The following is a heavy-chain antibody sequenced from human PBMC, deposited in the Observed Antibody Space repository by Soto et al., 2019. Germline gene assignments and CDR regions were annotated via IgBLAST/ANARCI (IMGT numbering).Heavy chain of an antibody. CDR2: IYYSGST. D-gene: IGHD3-22*01. J-gene: IGHJ4*02. CDR3: ARESGYYDSSGYAYFDY. V-gene: IGHV4-30-4*01. Sequence: SETLSLTCTVSGGSISGGDYYWSWIRQPPGKGLEWIGNIYYSGSTYYNPALKSRVTISEDTSKNQFSLKLSSVTAADTAVYYCARESGYYDSSGYAYFDYWGRGTLVTVSS. CDR1: GGSISGGDYY.